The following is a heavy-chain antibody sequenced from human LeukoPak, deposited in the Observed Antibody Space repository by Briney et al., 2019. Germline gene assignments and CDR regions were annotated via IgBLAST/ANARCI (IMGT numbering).Heavy chain of an antibody. Sequence: SVKVSCKASGGTFSSYAISWVRQAPGQGLEWMGGIIPIFGTANYAQKFQGRVTITTDESTSTAYMELSSLRSEDTAVYYCARELTLQQWLVPGAFDIWGRGTMVTVSS. CDR1: GGTFSSYA. J-gene: IGHJ3*02. CDR2: IIPIFGTA. D-gene: IGHD6-19*01. V-gene: IGHV1-69*05. CDR3: ARELTLQQWLVPGAFDI.